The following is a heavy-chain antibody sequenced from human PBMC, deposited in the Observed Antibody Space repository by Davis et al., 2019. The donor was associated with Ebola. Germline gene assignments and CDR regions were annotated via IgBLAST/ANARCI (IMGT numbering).Heavy chain of an antibody. CDR3: ARDGSDYSAVYYYYGMDV. J-gene: IGHJ6*02. CDR1: GYTFTSYG. Sequence: AASVKVSCKASGYTFTSYGISWVRQAPGQGLEWMGWISAYNGNTNYAQKFQGRVTITADKSTSTAYMELSSLRSEDTAVYYCARDGSDYSAVYYYYGMDVWGQGTTVTVSS. CDR2: ISAYNGNT. V-gene: IGHV1-18*01. D-gene: IGHD2-21*02.